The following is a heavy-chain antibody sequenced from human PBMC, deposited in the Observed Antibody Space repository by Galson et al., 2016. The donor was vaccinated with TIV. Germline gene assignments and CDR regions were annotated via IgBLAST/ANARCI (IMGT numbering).Heavy chain of an antibody. CDR1: GFTDSRLRFSDYW. V-gene: IGHV3-7*03. Sequence: SLRLSCAASGFTDSRLRFSDYWMTWVRQAPGKGLEWVANIKQDGSEKFCVDSVKGRFSISRDNAKNSLFLQMNSLRAEDTAVYYCASGSYFGLDVWGQGTPVTVSS. CDR2: IKQDGSEK. D-gene: IGHD3-10*01. J-gene: IGHJ6*02. CDR3: ASGSYFGLDV.